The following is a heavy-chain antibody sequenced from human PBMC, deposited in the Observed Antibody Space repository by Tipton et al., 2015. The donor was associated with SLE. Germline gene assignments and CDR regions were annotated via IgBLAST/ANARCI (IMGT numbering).Heavy chain of an antibody. D-gene: IGHD6-6*01. J-gene: IGHJ4*02. Sequence: TLSLTCAVSGYSISSGYYWGWIRQPPGKGLEWIGYIYYSGSTNYNPSLKSRVTISVDTSKNQFSLKLSSVTAADTAVYYCAISSSRRRVDYWGQGTLVTVSS. CDR1: GYSISSGYY. V-gene: IGHV4-38-2*01. CDR2: IYYSGST. CDR3: AISSSRRRVDY.